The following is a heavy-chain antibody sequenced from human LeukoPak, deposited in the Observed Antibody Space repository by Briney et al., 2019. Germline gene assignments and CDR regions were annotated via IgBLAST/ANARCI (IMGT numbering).Heavy chain of an antibody. J-gene: IGHJ4*02. Sequence: SETLSLTCTVSGGSISSGGYYWSWIRQHPGKGLEWIGYTYNSGSTYYNPSLKSRVTISVDTSKNQLSLKLSSVTAADTAVYYCAGGGGSGSADSWGQGTLVTVSS. V-gene: IGHV4-31*03. D-gene: IGHD3-16*01. CDR1: GGSISSGGYY. CDR2: TYNSGST. CDR3: AGGGGSGSADS.